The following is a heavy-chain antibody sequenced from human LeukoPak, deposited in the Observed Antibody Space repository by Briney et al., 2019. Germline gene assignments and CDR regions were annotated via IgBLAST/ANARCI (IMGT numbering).Heavy chain of an antibody. Sequence: ASVKVSCKASGYTFTGYYMHWVRQAPGQGLEWMGWINPNSGGTNYAQKFQGRVTMTRDTSISTAYMELSRLRSDDTAVYYCARAPYSSSSVGDYWGQGTLDTVSS. V-gene: IGHV1-2*02. CDR2: INPNSGGT. J-gene: IGHJ4*02. CDR1: GYTFTGYY. CDR3: ARAPYSSSSVGDY. D-gene: IGHD6-6*01.